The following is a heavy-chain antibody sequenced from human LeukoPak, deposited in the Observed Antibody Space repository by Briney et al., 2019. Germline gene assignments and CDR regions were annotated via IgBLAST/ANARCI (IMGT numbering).Heavy chain of an antibody. V-gene: IGHV3-9*01. Sequence: GGSLRLSCAASGFSFGDYAMHWVRQAPGKGLEWVSSINWNSGIIDYADSVKGRFTISRDNTKNSLYLQMNSLRAEDTAFYYCARDILYDSSGYYLDYWGQGTLVTVSS. CDR3: ARDILYDSSGYYLDY. CDR1: GFSFGDYA. D-gene: IGHD3-22*01. CDR2: INWNSGII. J-gene: IGHJ4*02.